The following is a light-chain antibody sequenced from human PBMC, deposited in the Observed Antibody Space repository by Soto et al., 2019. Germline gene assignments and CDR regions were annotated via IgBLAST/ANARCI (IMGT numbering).Light chain of an antibody. CDR2: STS. CDR1: QSVSKGH. V-gene: IGKV3-20*01. J-gene: IGKJ3*01. CDR3: QQYGGSPSFS. Sequence: EIVLTQSPGTLSLSPGERAILSCRASQSVSKGHLAWYQQKPGQPPRLIIYSTSSRATGIPDRSSGGGSGTDFTLTISSLTPEDFAVYYCQQYGGSPSFSFGPGTKVDIK.